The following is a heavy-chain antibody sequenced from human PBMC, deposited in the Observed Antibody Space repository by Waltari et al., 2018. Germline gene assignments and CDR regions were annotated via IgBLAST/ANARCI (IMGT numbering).Heavy chain of an antibody. CDR3: ARRRAPHFDY. CDR2: INHSGST. J-gene: IGHJ4*02. CDR1: GGSFSGYY. V-gene: IGHV4-34*01. Sequence: QVQLQQWGAGRLKPSETLSLTCAVSGGSFSGYYWSWIRQPPGKGLEWIGEINHSGSTNYNPSLKSRVTISVDTSKNQFSLKLSSVTAADTAVYYCARRRAPHFDYWGQGTLVTVSS.